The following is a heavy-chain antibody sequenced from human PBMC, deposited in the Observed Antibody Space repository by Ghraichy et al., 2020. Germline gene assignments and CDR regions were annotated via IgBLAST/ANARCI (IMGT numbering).Heavy chain of an antibody. CDR1: GGSISSSSYY. V-gene: IGHV4-39*01. CDR3: ARRRVTSNYYDSSGLLDY. J-gene: IGHJ4*02. CDR2: IYYSGST. D-gene: IGHD3-22*01. Sequence: SETLSLTCTVSGGSISSSSYYWGWIRQPPGKGLEWIGSIYYSGSTYYNPSLKSRVTISVDTSKNQFSLKLSSVTAADTAVYYCARRRVTSNYYDSSGLLDYWGQGTLVTVSS.